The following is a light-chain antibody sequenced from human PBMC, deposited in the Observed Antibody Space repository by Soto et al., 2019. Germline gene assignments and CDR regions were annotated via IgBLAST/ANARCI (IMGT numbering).Light chain of an antibody. CDR1: SNDVGGYNY. CDR2: DVR. CDR3: SAYTSSSTPYV. J-gene: IGLJ1*01. V-gene: IGLV2-14*01. Sequence: QSALTQAASVSGSPGQSITISCTGTSNDVGGYNYVSWYQQHPDTAPKLIIYDVRYRPSGGSDRFSGSKSGNTASLTISGLQAEDEAAYSCSAYTSSSTPYVFGSGTKVTVL.